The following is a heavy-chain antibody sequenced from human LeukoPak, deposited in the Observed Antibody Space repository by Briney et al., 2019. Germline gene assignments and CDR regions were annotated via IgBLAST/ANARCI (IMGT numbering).Heavy chain of an antibody. CDR2: IIPILGIA. CDR1: GGTFSSYA. J-gene: IGHJ4*02. CDR3: ARDEGNYYGSGSYSY. Sequence: GASVKVSCKASGGTFSSYAISWVRQAPGQGLEWMGRIIPILGIANYAQKFQGRVTITADKSTSTAYMELSSLRSEDTAVYYCARDEGNYYGSGSYSYWGQGTLVTVSS. D-gene: IGHD3-10*01. V-gene: IGHV1-69*04.